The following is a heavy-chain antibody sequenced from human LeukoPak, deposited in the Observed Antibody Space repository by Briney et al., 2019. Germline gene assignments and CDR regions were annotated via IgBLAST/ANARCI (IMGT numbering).Heavy chain of an antibody. Sequence: PGGSLRLSCAASGFIVSHNYMTWVRQAPGKGLEWISVIYIVGTTYYADSVKGRFTISRDQANNTLYPQMNTLRDEDTAVYYCARGPRYSFYWGQGTLVTVSS. D-gene: IGHD6-13*01. CDR2: IYIVGTT. V-gene: IGHV3-53*01. J-gene: IGHJ4*02. CDR1: GFIVSHNY. CDR3: ARGPRYSFY.